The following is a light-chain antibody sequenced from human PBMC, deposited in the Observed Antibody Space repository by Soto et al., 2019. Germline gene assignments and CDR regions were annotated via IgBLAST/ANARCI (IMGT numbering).Light chain of an antibody. J-gene: IGKJ4*01. CDR1: QSVSSY. CDR3: QQRSNRPLT. CDR2: DAS. V-gene: IGKV3-11*01. Sequence: EIVLTQSPATLSLSPGERATLSCRASQSVSSYLAWYQQKPGQAPRLLIYDASNRAPGIPARFSCSGSGTDFTLTISSLEPEDFAVYYCQQRSNRPLTFGGGTKVEIK.